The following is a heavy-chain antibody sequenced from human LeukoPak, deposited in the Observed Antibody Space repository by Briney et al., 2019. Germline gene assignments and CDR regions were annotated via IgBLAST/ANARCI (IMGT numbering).Heavy chain of an antibody. J-gene: IGHJ4*02. D-gene: IGHD6-19*01. CDR1: GVSLSSSTYY. V-gene: IGHV4-39*07. CDR2: ISYSRTT. CDR3: ARVPNSGWYYFDY. Sequence: PSETLSLTCTVSGVSLSSSTYYWGWIRQPPEKGLEWIASISYSRTTYYNPSLKSRVTISIDTSKNQFSLNLSSVTAADTAVYYCARVPNSGWYYFDYWGQGTLVTVSS.